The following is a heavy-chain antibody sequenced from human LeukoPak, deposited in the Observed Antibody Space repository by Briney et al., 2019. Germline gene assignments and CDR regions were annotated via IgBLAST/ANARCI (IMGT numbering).Heavy chain of an antibody. V-gene: IGHV4-39*07. CDR1: GGSISSSSYY. D-gene: IGHD6-13*01. CDR3: ARDTRGIAAADPLD. CDR2: IYYSGST. J-gene: IGHJ4*02. Sequence: SQTLSLTCTVSGGSISSSSYYWGWIRQPPGKGLEWIGSIYYSGSTYYNPSLKSRVTISVDTSKNQFSLKLSSVTAADTAVYYCARDTRGIAAADPLDWGQGTLVTVSS.